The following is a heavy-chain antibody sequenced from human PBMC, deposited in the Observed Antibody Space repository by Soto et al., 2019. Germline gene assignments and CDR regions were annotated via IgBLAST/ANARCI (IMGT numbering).Heavy chain of an antibody. Sequence: EVQLLESGGGLVQPGGYLRLSCEASGFTFSSYAMSWVRQAPGKGLEWVSAISGSGGSTYYADSVKGRFTISRDNSKNTLYLQMNSLRAEDTAVYYCATGRGVNFYYGMDVWGQGTTVTVSS. CDR2: ISGSGGST. CDR1: GFTFSSYA. D-gene: IGHD3-10*01. V-gene: IGHV3-23*01. J-gene: IGHJ6*02. CDR3: ATGRGVNFYYGMDV.